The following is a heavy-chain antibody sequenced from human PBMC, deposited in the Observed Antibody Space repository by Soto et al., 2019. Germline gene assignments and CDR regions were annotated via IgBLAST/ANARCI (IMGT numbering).Heavy chain of an antibody. V-gene: IGHV4-59*01. Sequence: ETLSLTCTVSGGSISSYYWSWIRQPPGKGLEWIGYIYYSGSTNYNPSLKSRVTISVDTSKNQFSLKLSSVTAADTAVYYCAREYGYEGLDYWGQGTLVTVSS. CDR1: GGSISSYY. J-gene: IGHJ4*02. CDR2: IYYSGST. D-gene: IGHD5-18*01. CDR3: AREYGYEGLDY.